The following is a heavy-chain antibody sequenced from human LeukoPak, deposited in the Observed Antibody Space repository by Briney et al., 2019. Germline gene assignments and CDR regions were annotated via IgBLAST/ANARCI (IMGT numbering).Heavy chain of an antibody. CDR2: IYYSGST. D-gene: IGHD6-13*01. V-gene: IGHV4-59*12. CDR1: GGSISSYH. CDR3: ARGGRYSSSWYVY. Sequence: SETLSLTCTVSGGSISSYHWSWIRQPPGKGLECIGFIYYSGSTNYNPSLKSRVTISVDTSKNQFSLKLSSVTAADTAVYYCARGGRYSSSWYVYWGQGTLVTVSS. J-gene: IGHJ4*02.